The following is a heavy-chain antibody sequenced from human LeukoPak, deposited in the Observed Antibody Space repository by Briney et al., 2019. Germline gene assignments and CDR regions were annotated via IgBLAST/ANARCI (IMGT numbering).Heavy chain of an antibody. CDR2: INPNSGGT. CDR3: ARAGVWGSYRTYDY. CDR1: GYTFTGYY. D-gene: IGHD3-16*02. J-gene: IGHJ4*02. Sequence: ASVKVSCKASGYTFTGYYMHWVRQAPGQGLEWMGWINPNSGGTNYAQKFQGWVTMTRDTSISTAYMELSRLRSDDTAVYYCARAGVWGSYRTYDYWGQGTLVTVSS. V-gene: IGHV1-2*04.